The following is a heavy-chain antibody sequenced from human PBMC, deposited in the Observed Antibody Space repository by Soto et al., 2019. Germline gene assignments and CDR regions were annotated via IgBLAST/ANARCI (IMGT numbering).Heavy chain of an antibody. V-gene: IGHV3-23*01. CDR3: AKSNSFYYDSSGYYIEYYFDY. CDR1: GFTFSSYA. CDR2: ISGSGGST. D-gene: IGHD3-22*01. J-gene: IGHJ4*02. Sequence: GGSLRLSCAASGFTFSSYAMSWVRQAPGKGLEWVSAISGSGGSTYYADSVKGRSTISRDNSKNTLYLQMNSLRAADTAVYYCAKSNSFYYDSSGYYIEYYFDYWGQGTLVTVSS.